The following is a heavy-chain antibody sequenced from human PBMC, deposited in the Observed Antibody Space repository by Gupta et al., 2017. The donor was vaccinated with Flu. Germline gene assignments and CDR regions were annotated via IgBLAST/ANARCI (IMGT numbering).Heavy chain of an antibody. V-gene: IGHV4-59*01. Sequence: QVQLQESGPGLVKPSETLSLTCTVSGGSISSYYWSWIRQPPGKGLEWIGYIYYSGSTNYNPSLKSRVTISVDTSKNQFSLKLSSVTAADTAVYYCARGSIYSGSYGIDYWGQGTLVTVSS. CDR2: IYYSGST. J-gene: IGHJ4*02. D-gene: IGHD1-26*01. CDR3: ARGSIYSGSYGIDY. CDR1: GGSISSYY.